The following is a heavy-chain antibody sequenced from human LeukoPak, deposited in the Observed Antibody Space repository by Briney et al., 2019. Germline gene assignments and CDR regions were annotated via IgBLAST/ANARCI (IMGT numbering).Heavy chain of an antibody. CDR1: GDSVSSNSAA. D-gene: IGHD6-19*01. J-gene: IGHJ6*02. CDR3: ARDPGIAVAGTVYYYYGMDV. Sequence: SQTLSLTCAIPGDSVSSNSAAWNSIRQSPSRGLEWLGRTYYRSKWYNDYAVSVKSRITINPDTSKNQFSLQLNSVTPEETAVYYCARDPGIAVAGTVYYYYGMDVWGQGTTVTVSS. CDR2: TYYRSKWYN. V-gene: IGHV6-1*01.